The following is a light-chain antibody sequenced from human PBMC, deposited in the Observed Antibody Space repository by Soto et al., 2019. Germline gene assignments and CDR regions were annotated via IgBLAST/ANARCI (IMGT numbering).Light chain of an antibody. Sequence: QPVLTQSPSASASLGASVKLTCTLSSGHSTYAIAWHQQQPEKGPRYLMKVDSDGIHSKGDGIPDRFSGSSSGAERYFTISSLQSEDEADYYCQTWGTGIVVFGGGTKVTVL. V-gene: IGLV4-69*02. CDR1: SGHSTYA. CDR2: VDSDGIH. CDR3: QTWGTGIVV. J-gene: IGLJ2*01.